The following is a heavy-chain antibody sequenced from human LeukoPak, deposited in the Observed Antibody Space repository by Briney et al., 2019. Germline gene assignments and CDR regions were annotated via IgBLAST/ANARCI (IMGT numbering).Heavy chain of an antibody. CDR1: GFTFADYG. CDR3: ARPLRGTYHSSGYYAVDSSAI. V-gene: IGHV1-2*02. D-gene: IGHD3-22*01. Sequence: GGSVKVSCKASGFTFADYGMHWVRQAPGQGLEWVGSIKHNGGGTNYVHKVQGRVTMTRDTSIPTAYMELSRLRSDDTAVYYCARPLRGTYHSSGYYAVDSSAIWRQGTMATV. CDR2: IKHNGGGT. J-gene: IGHJ3*02.